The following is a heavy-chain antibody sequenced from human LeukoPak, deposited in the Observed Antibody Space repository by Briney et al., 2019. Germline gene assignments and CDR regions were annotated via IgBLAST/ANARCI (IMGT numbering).Heavy chain of an antibody. CDR1: GGSFSGYY. Sequence: SETLSLTCAVYGGSFSGYYWSWIRQPPGKGLEWIGEINHSGSTNYNPSLKSRVTISVDTSKNQFSLKLSSVTAADTAVYYCARDTRPAAGMDVWGKGTTVTVPS. J-gene: IGHJ6*04. CDR3: ARDTRPAAGMDV. V-gene: IGHV4-34*01. CDR2: INHSGST. D-gene: IGHD2-2*01.